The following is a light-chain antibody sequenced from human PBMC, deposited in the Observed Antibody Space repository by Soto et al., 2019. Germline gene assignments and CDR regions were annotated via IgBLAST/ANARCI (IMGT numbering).Light chain of an antibody. J-gene: IGKJ4*01. Sequence: DIVMTQSPDSLAVSLGERATINCKSSQSVLYSSNNYLAWYQHKSGQPPKLLIYWASTRESGVPDRFSGSGSGTDFTLTISRLQAEDVAVYYCQQYHSSPFTFGGGTKVEIK. V-gene: IGKV4-1*01. CDR1: QSVLYSSNNY. CDR3: QQYHSSPFT. CDR2: WAS.